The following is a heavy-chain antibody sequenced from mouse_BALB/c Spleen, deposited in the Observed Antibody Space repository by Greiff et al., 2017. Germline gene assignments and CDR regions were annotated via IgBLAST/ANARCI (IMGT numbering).Heavy chain of an antibody. CDR2: IYPGSGST. J-gene: IGHJ2*01. D-gene: IGHD1-1*01. CDR3: TRGTTVVPFDY. V-gene: IGHV1S22*01. CDR1: GYTFTSYW. Sequence: LKQPGSELVRPGASVKLSCKASGYTFTSYWMHWVKQRHGQGLEWIGNIYPGSGSTNYDEKFKSKGTLTVDTSSSTAYMHLSSLTSEDSAVYYCTRGTTVVPFDYWGQGTTLTVSS.